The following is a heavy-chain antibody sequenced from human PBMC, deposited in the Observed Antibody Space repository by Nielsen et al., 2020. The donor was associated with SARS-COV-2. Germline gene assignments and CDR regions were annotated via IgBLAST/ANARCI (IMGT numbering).Heavy chain of an antibody. V-gene: IGHV1-46*01. J-gene: IGHJ4*02. CDR2: INPSGGST. Sequence: ALVKVSCKASGYTFTSYYMHWVRQAPGQGLEWMGIINPSGGSTSYAQKFQGRVTMTRHTSISTAYMELSSLTSEDTAVYYCARGRALYDSSGSYVYYFDYWGQGTLVTVSS. D-gene: IGHD3-22*01. CDR3: ARGRALYDSSGSYVYYFDY. CDR1: GYTFTSYY.